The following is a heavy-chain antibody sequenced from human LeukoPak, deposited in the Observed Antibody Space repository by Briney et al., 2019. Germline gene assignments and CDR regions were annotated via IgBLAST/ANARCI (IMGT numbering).Heavy chain of an antibody. J-gene: IGHJ5*02. D-gene: IGHD6-13*01. Sequence: SGPTLVNPTQTLTLTCTFSGFSLNSSGVGVGWIRQPPGEALEWLAVIYWDDDKRYSPSLKSRLTITKDTSKDQVVLTMTNMDPVDTATYYCAHRQVVVAAGTGYRWFDPWGQGTLVTVSS. CDR3: AHRQVVVAAGTGYRWFDP. CDR2: IYWDDDK. V-gene: IGHV2-5*02. CDR1: GFSLNSSGVG.